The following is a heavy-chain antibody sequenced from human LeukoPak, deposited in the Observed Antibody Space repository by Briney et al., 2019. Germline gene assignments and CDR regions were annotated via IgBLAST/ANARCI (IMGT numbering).Heavy chain of an antibody. CDR3: ARVLSQPAYYFDY. V-gene: IGHV1-69*13. J-gene: IGHJ4*02. Sequence: SVKVSCKASGYTFTSYGISWVRQAPGQGLEWMGGIIPIFGTANYAQKFQGRVTITADESTSTAYMELSSLRSEDTAVYYCARVLSQPAYYFDYWGQGTLVTVSS. D-gene: IGHD2-2*01. CDR2: IIPIFGTA. CDR1: GYTFTSYG.